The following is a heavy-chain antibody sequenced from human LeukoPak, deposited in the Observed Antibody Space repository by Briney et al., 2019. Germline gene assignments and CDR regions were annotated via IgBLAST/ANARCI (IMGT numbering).Heavy chain of an antibody. CDR2: MNPNSGST. CDR1: GYTFTSYD. D-gene: IGHD1-26*01. J-gene: IGHJ5*02. V-gene: IGHV1-8*01. CDR3: ARDNSVGDNAWWFDP. Sequence: ASVKVSCKASGYTFTSYDINWVRQATGQGLEWMGWMNPNSGSTDYAQKFQGRVTMTRNTSISTAYMELSSLRSEDTAIYYCARDNSVGDNAWWFDPWGQGTLVTVSS.